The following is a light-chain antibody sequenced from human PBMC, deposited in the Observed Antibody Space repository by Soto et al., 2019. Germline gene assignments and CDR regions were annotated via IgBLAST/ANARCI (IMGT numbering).Light chain of an antibody. J-gene: IGLJ2*01. Sequence: QSVLTQPPSASGTPGQRVTISCSGTSSNIGTYTVNWYQQLPGTAPKLLIYTDYQRPSGVPDRFSGSKSGTSASLAISGLRSEDEADYFCAAWDDNLRGYWVFGGGTKLTVL. V-gene: IGLV1-44*01. CDR1: SSNIGTYT. CDR2: TDY. CDR3: AAWDDNLRGYWV.